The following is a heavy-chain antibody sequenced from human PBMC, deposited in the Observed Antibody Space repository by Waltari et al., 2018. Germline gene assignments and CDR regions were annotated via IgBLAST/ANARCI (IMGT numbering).Heavy chain of an antibody. Sequence: EVQLVESGGNVVQPGGSLRLSCAASGFTFASYVMTWVRQAPGKGLEWVSSILGRGGNTVYADSVKGRFTISRDISKNTLYLQMNSLRAEDTALYYCVKDRQIYSGGSYADGFDDWGQGTLVTVSS. CDR3: VKDRQIYSGGSYADGFDD. V-gene: IGHV3-23*04. D-gene: IGHD1-26*01. CDR1: GFTFASYV. CDR2: ILGRGGNT. J-gene: IGHJ4*02.